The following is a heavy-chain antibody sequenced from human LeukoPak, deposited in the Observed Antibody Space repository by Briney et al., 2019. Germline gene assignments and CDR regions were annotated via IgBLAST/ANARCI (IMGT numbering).Heavy chain of an antibody. CDR1: GFTFSSYA. J-gene: IGHJ4*02. CDR2: ISSDSSYI. D-gene: IGHD4-17*01. V-gene: IGHV3-21*01. Sequence: PGGSLGLSCAASGFTFSSYAMSWVRQAPGKGLEWVSSISSDSSYIYYADAVHGRFTVSRDNAKYSLYLQMNSLRAEDTAVYYCVGGSYGAYDYWGQGSLVTVSS. CDR3: VGGSYGAYDY.